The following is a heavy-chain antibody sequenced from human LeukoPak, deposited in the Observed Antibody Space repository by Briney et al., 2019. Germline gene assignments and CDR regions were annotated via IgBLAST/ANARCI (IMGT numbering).Heavy chain of an antibody. CDR3: ARGASMIVPYYFDY. CDR1: GFTFSSYG. CDR2: ISSNGGST. J-gene: IGHJ4*02. Sequence: GGSLRLSCAASGFTFSSYGMHWVRQAPGKGLEYVSAISSNGGSTYYANSVKGRFTISRDNSKNTLYLQMGSLRAEDMAVYYCARGASMIVPYYFDYWGQGTLVTVSS. D-gene: IGHD3-22*01. V-gene: IGHV3-64*01.